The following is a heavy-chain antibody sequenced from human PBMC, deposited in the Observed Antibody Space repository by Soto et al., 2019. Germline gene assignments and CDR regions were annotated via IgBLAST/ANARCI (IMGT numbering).Heavy chain of an antibody. J-gene: IGHJ6*02. Sequence: EVQLVESGGGLAQPGGSLRLSCVASGFTFSKYWVHWVRQVPGKGLVWVSRINGDGSGTSYADSVEGRFTISRDNAKSTVYLQMNGLRAEDTSVYYCASERFGMYAMDVWGQGTTVTVSS. D-gene: IGHD3-10*01. V-gene: IGHV3-74*01. CDR1: GFTFSKYW. CDR2: INGDGSGT. CDR3: ASERFGMYAMDV.